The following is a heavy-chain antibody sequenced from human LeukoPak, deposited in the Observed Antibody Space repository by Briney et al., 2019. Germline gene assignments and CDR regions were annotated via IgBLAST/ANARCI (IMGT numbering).Heavy chain of an antibody. D-gene: IGHD3-10*01. CDR1: GYTFTSHR. V-gene: IGHV7-4-1*02. CDR3: ARYRITMVRGVHPPKYFEH. Sequence: GASVKVSCKASGYTFTSHRISWVRQAPGQGLDWMGWINTTTGNPTYAQGFTGRFVFSLDTSVSTAYLQISSLKAEDTAVYYCARYRITMVRGVHPPKYFEHWGQGTLVTVSS. J-gene: IGHJ1*01. CDR2: INTTTGNP.